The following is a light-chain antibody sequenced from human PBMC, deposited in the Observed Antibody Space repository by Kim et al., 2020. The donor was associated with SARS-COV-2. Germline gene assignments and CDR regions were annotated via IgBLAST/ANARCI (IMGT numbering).Light chain of an antibody. Sequence: PGERATLACRASQSVSSNCLAGYQQKPGQAPRLLIYDASNRATGIPDRFSGSGSGTDFTLTINRLEPEDFAVYYCHQYGGSPPTTFGQGTRLEIK. V-gene: IGKV3-20*01. CDR3: HQYGGSPPTT. CDR1: QSVSSNC. J-gene: IGKJ5*01. CDR2: DAS.